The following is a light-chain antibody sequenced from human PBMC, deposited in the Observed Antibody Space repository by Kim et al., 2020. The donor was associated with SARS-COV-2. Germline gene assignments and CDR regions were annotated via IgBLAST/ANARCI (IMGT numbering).Light chain of an antibody. J-gene: IGKJ2*01. CDR1: QSVDRNF. CDR2: GAS. Sequence: EIVLTQSPGTLSLSPGERATLSCRASQSVDRNFLAWHQQKPGQAPKLLIYGASNRATGIPDRFSGSGSGTDFTLTISRLEPEDFAVYYCQQYVTSPYTFGQGTKLEI. CDR3: QQYVTSPYT. V-gene: IGKV3-20*01.